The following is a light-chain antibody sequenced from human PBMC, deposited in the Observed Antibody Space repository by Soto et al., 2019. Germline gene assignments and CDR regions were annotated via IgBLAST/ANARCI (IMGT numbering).Light chain of an antibody. Sequence: QSALTQPASVSGSPGQSITISCTGTSSDVGGYKYVSWYQQYPGKAPKLMMYEVSNRPSGVSNRFSGSKSGNTASLTISGLQAEDEADYHCSSYTSSSPCVFGTGTKLTVL. CDR2: EVS. V-gene: IGLV2-14*01. CDR3: SSYTSSSPCV. J-gene: IGLJ1*01. CDR1: SSDVGGYKY.